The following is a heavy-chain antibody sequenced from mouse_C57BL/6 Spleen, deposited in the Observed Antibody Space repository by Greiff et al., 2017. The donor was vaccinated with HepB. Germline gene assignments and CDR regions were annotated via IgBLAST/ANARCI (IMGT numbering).Heavy chain of an antibody. Sequence: VQLQESGPGLVQPSQSLSITCTVSGFSLTSYGVHWVRQSPGKGLEWLGVIWSGGSTDYNAAFISRLSISKDNSKSQVFFKMNSLQADDTAIYYCAKGAYLVRGWYFDVWGTGTTVTVSS. CDR2: IWSGGST. D-gene: IGHD2-10*02. J-gene: IGHJ1*03. V-gene: IGHV2-2*01. CDR1: GFSLTSYG. CDR3: AKGAYLVRGWYFDV.